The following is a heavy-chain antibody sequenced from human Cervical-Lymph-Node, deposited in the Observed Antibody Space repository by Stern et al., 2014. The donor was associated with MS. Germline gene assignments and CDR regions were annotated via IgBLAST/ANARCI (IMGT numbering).Heavy chain of an antibody. CDR3: ARHQGGVAAY. CDR1: GDTFSNFD. CDR2: ITPLFGTA. Sequence: QVQLVQSGAEVKKPGSSVKVSCKASGDTFSNFDISWVRQAPGHGPEWLGGITPLFGTANYAPMFQGRVTSTADESTSTTYMELSSLRSEDTAVYYCARHQGGVAAYWGQGTLVTVSS. D-gene: IGHD6-13*01. V-gene: IGHV1-69*12. J-gene: IGHJ4*02.